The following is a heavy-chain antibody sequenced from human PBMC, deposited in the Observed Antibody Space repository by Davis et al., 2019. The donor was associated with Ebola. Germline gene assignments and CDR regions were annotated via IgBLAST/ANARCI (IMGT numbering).Heavy chain of an antibody. J-gene: IGHJ4*02. D-gene: IGHD5-12*01. CDR2: INGDGSTT. V-gene: IGHV3-74*03. CDR1: GFTFSRYW. Sequence: PGGSLRLSCAASGFTFSRYWMHWVRQAPGKGLVWVSLINGDGSTTKYEDSVKGRFTSSRDNAKNTLFLQMNSLRVEDTAVYYCAREGRGNSGYGGFDYWGQGTLVTVSS. CDR3: AREGRGNSGYGGFDY.